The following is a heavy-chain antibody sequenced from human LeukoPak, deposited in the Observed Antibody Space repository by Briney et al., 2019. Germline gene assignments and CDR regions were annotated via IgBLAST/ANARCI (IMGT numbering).Heavy chain of an antibody. J-gene: IGHJ4*02. CDR1: GDSISGSPYY. CDR3: ARGLN. D-gene: IGHD3-16*01. Sequence: PSETLSLTCSVSGDSISGSPYYWGWIRQSPGKGLEWIGSIYYSGSTYYNPSLNSRVTISVDTSKNQFSLKLSSVTAAGTAVYYCARGLNWGQGTLVTVSS. V-gene: IGHV4-39*01. CDR2: IYYSGST.